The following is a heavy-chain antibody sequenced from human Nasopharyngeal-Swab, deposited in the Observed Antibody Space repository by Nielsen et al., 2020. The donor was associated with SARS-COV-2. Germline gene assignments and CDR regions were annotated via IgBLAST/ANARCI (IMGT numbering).Heavy chain of an antibody. V-gene: IGHV3-53*01. CDR1: GFTVSSNY. D-gene: IGHD2-8*01. CDR3: AQNGLTYYYHGMDV. Sequence: LSLTCAASGFTVSSNYMSWVRQAPGKGLEWVSVIYSGGSTYYADSVKGRFTISRDNSKNTLYLQMNSLRAEDTAVYYCAQNGLTYYYHGMDVWGQGTTVTVSS. J-gene: IGHJ6*02. CDR2: IYSGGST.